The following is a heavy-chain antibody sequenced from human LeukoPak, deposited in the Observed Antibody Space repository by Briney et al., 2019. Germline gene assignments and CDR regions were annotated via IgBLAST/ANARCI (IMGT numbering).Heavy chain of an antibody. D-gene: IGHD6-13*01. CDR3: ARGMRAAAAHDAFDI. Sequence: PSETLSLTCTVSGGSISSGGYYWSWIRQPPGKGLEWIGYIYHSGSTYYNPSLKSRVTISVDRSKNQFSLKLSSVTAADTAVYYCARGMRAAAAHDAFDIWGQGTMVTVSS. J-gene: IGHJ3*02. V-gene: IGHV4-30-2*01. CDR1: GGSISSGGYY. CDR2: IYHSGST.